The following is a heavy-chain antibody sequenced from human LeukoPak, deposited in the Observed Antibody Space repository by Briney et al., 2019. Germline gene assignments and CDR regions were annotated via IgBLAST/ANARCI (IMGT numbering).Heavy chain of an antibody. Sequence: PGGSLRLSCAASGFTFSSYAMSWVRQAPGKGLEWVSAISGSGGSTYYADSVKGRFTISRDNSKNTLYLQMNSLRAEDTAVYYCANSVAGSHGYYYFDYWGQGTLVTVSS. J-gene: IGHJ4*02. V-gene: IGHV3-23*01. CDR3: ANSVAGSHGYYYFDY. D-gene: IGHD6-19*01. CDR2: ISGSGGST. CDR1: GFTFSSYA.